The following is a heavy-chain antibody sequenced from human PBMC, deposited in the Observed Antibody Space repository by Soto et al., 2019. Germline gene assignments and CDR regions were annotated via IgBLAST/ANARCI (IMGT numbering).Heavy chain of an antibody. CDR1: GFTFSNAW. CDR3: TTAQWFGESRSYYYYYMDV. V-gene: IGHV3-15*01. J-gene: IGHJ6*03. CDR2: IKSKTDGGTT. Sequence: GGSLRLSCAASGFTFSNAWMSWVRQAPGKGLEWVGRIKSKTDGGTTDYAAPVKGRFTISRDDSKNTLYLQMNSLKTEDTAVYYCTTAQWFGESRSYYYYYMDVWGKGTTVTVSS. D-gene: IGHD3-10*01.